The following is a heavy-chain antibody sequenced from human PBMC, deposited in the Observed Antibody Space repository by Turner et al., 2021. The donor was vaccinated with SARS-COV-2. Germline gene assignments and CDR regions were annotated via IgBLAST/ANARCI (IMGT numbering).Heavy chain of an antibody. J-gene: IGHJ6*02. CDR2: ISRSGSTI. CDR3: AREVVGAIHGMDV. D-gene: IGHD1-26*01. Sequence: EVQLVESGGGLVQLGGSLRLSCAASGFTFSSYEMNGVRQAPGKGLEWVSYISRSGSTIYYADSVKGRFTISRDNAKNSLYLQMNSLRAEDTAVYYCAREVVGAIHGMDVWGQGTTVTVSS. V-gene: IGHV3-48*03. CDR1: GFTFSSYE.